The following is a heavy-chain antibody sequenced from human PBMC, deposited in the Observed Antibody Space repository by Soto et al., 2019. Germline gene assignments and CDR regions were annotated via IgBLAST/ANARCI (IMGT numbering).Heavy chain of an antibody. CDR1: GFTFTSYA. J-gene: IGHJ4*02. CDR2: ISDSGGST. V-gene: IGHV3-23*01. Sequence: GGSLRLSCAASGFTFTSYAMSWVRQAPGKGLDWVSGISDSGGSTYYADSVKGRFTISRDNSKNTLYLQMNSLRAEDTAVYYCARGSSSSWQYYFDYWGQGTLVTVSS. CDR3: ARGSSSSWQYYFDY. D-gene: IGHD6-13*01.